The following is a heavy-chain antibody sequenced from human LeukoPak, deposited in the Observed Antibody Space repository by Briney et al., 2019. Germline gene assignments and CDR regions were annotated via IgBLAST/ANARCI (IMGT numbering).Heavy chain of an antibody. Sequence: APVKVSCRASGYTFSDYYMHWVRQAPGQGLEWMGWINPNSGGTNYAQKFQGRVTMTRDTSISTAYMELSRLRSDDTAVYYCARYPRYCSGGSCYEEYYFDYWGQGTLVTVSS. V-gene: IGHV1-2*02. CDR2: INPNSGGT. CDR1: GYTFSDYY. D-gene: IGHD2-15*01. CDR3: ARYPRYCSGGSCYEEYYFDY. J-gene: IGHJ4*02.